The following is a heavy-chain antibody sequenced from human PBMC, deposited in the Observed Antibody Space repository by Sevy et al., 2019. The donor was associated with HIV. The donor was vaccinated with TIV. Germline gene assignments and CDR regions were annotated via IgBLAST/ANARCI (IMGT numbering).Heavy chain of an antibody. CDR3: ARDLVGATSD. D-gene: IGHD1-26*01. Sequence: GGSLRLSCAASGFTFGSYVMHWVRQAPGKGLEWVALIWDAGSHKYYADSVKGRFTISRDNSKNMLYLQMNSLRPEDTAVYYCARDLVGATSDWGQGTLVTVSS. J-gene: IGHJ4*02. CDR2: IWDAGSHK. CDR1: GFTFGSYV. V-gene: IGHV3-30*04.